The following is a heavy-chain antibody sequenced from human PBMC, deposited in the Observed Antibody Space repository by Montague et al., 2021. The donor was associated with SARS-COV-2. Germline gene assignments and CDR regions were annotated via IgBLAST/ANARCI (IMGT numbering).Heavy chain of an antibody. J-gene: IGHJ2*01. V-gene: IGHV4-59*13. Sequence: SETLSLTCSVSGGSINNYYWGWVRQSPGKGLEWIGCFYYSGSVTTSYNPSLKSRVSISVDTSENQFSLKLTSVTAADTAVYYCARRGGGEVFARFMYWYFDVWSRGSLVTVSS. D-gene: IGHD2-21*01. CDR2: FYYSGSVTT. CDR3: ARRGGGEVFARFMYWYFDV. CDR1: GGSINNYY.